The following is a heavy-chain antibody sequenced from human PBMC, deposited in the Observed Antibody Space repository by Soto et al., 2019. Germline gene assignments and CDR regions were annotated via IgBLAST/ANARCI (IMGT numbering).Heavy chain of an antibody. J-gene: IGHJ4*02. CDR1: GFTFSSYA. D-gene: IGHD3-22*01. CDR3: ADGAFYYDSSGYSSSYYFDY. CDR2: ISGSGGST. Sequence: GGSLRLSCAASGFTFSSYAMSWVRQAPGKGLEWVSAISGSGGSTYYADSVKGRFTISRDNSKNTLYLQMNSLRAEDTAVYYCADGAFYYDSSGYSSSYYFDYWGQGTLVTVSS. V-gene: IGHV3-23*01.